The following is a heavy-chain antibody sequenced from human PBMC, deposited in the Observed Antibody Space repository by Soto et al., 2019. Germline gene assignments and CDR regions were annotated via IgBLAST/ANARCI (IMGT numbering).Heavy chain of an antibody. CDR2: MTGSGATI. J-gene: IGHJ4*02. CDR1: GFTISTFA. Sequence: GGSLRLSCAASGFTISTFAMTWVRQAPGKGLESVCGMTGSGATIHYADSVRGRFTISKDNSKNVLFLQMDYLRDEDTAIYYCAKDAVYNDGLWLMDSWGQGTLVTVSS. CDR3: AKDAVYNDGLWLMDS. V-gene: IGHV3-23*01. D-gene: IGHD2-21*01.